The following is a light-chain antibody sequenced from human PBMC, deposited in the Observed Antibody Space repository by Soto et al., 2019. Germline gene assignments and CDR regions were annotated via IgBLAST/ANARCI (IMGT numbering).Light chain of an antibody. CDR1: QSVNSRH. Sequence: EIVLTQSPGTLSLSPGERATLSCTATQSVNSRHLAWYQQKPGQAPRLLIFDASRRATGIPDRFSGSGSGTDFTLTISRLEPEDFAVYYCQQYSTSVFTFGPGTKLDI. CDR2: DAS. V-gene: IGKV3-20*01. J-gene: IGKJ3*01. CDR3: QQYSTSVFT.